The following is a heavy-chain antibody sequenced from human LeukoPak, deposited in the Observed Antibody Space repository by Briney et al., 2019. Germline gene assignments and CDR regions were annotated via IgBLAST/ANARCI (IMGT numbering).Heavy chain of an antibody. J-gene: IGHJ4*02. CDR1: GGSISSSSYY. Sequence: SETLSLTCTVSGGSISSSSYYWGWIRQPPGKGLEWIGSIYYSGSTYYNPSLKSRVTISVDTSKNQFSLKLSSVTAADTAVYYCAGRRMWLRAVDYWGQGTLVTVSS. D-gene: IGHD5-12*01. CDR2: IYYSGST. V-gene: IGHV4-39*07. CDR3: AGRRMWLRAVDY.